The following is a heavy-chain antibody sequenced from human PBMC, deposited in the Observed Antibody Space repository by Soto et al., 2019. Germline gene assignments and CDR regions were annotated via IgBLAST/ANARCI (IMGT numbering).Heavy chain of an antibody. D-gene: IGHD6-19*01. CDR3: ARSASVAGKPFSFDY. CDR2: IYNSGNT. J-gene: IGHJ4*02. V-gene: IGHV4-61*01. CDR1: GDSVSSGSYY. Sequence: QVQLQESGPRLVKPSETLSLSCTVSGDSVSSGSYYWSWIRQPPGKGLEWIGLIYNSGNTNYKPSLKSRVIISVDTSKNQFFLKLGSVTDADTAVYYCARSASVAGKPFSFDYCGQGTLVTVSS.